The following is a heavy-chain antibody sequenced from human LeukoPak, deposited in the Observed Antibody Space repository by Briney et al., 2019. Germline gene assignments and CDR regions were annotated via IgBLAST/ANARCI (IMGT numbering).Heavy chain of an antibody. Sequence: SETLSLTCTVSGGSISSYYWSWIRQPPGKGLEWIGYIYYSGSTNYNPSLKSRVTISVDTSKNQFSLKLSSVTAADTAVYYCARGQGPYYDFWSGYSGYFDYWGQGTLVTVSS. D-gene: IGHD3-3*01. CDR3: ARGQGPYYDFWSGYSGYFDY. V-gene: IGHV4-59*12. CDR1: GGSISSYY. J-gene: IGHJ4*02. CDR2: IYYSGST.